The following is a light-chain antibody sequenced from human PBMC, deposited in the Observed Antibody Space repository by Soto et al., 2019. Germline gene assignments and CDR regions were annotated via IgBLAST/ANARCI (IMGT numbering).Light chain of an antibody. CDR2: GAS. Sequence: EIVMTQSPATLSVSPGERVTLSCRASQSVSSNLAWYQQKHGQAPRLLIHGASTRATGVPAWFSGSGSGTDYTLTISSLQFEDFAVYYCQQRSNWPLIFGGGTKVDIK. V-gene: IGKV3-15*01. CDR1: QSVSSN. CDR3: QQRSNWPLI. J-gene: IGKJ4*01.